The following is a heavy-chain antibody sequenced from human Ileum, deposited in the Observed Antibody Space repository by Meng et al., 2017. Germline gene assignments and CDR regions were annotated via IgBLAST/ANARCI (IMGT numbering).Heavy chain of an antibody. CDR1: GFTFSDLF. V-gene: IGHV3-72*01. CDR2: IKNRAYSYTT. Sequence: GGSLRLSCAASGFTFSDLFVDWVRQAPGKGLEWVGRIKNRAYSYTTEYGASMKGRFTISRDDSKSSVYLQVNSLKTEDTAVYYCATIRGSFGDWGQGTLVTVSS. CDR3: ATIRGSFGD. J-gene: IGHJ4*02.